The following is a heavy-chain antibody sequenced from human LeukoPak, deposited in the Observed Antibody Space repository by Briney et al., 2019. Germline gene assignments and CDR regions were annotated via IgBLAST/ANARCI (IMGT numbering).Heavy chain of an antibody. CDR1: GGSISSGGNY. Sequence: SETLSLTCTVSGGSISSGGNYWSWIRQHPGQGLEWFGYIYSSGSTYYNSSPKSRVTMSVETSKTQFCLKLSSVTAADTAVYCWARGLATTDRFDYWGKGTLVTVSS. CDR2: IYSSGST. CDR3: ARGLATTDRFDY. J-gene: IGHJ4*02. D-gene: IGHD2/OR15-2a*01. V-gene: IGHV4-31*03.